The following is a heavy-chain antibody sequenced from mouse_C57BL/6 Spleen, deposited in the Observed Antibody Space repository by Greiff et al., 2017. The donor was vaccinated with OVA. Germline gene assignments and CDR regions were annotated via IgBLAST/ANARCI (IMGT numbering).Heavy chain of an antibody. J-gene: IGHJ2*01. CDR2: FSSGGSYT. CDR3: ARHGSSYEWDY. D-gene: IGHD1-1*01. Sequence: EVKLVESGGDLVKPGGSLKLSCAASGFTFSSYGMSWVRQTPDKRLEWVATFSSGGSYTYYPDSVKGRFTISRDNAKNTLYLQMSSLKSEDTAMYYCARHGSSYEWDYWGQGTTLTVSS. V-gene: IGHV5-6*01. CDR1: GFTFSSYG.